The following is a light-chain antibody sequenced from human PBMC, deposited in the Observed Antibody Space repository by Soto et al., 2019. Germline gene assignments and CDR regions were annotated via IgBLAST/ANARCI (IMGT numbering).Light chain of an antibody. V-gene: IGLV2-14*01. CDR3: AACDDSLNGWV. CDR1: SSDVGAYNY. J-gene: IGLJ3*02. Sequence: QSVLTQPASVSGSPGQSITISCTGNSSDVGAYNYVSWYQQHPGKAPKLMIYEVNNRPSGVSNRFSGSKSGNTASLTISGLQAEDEADYYCAACDDSLNGWVFGGGTKLTVL. CDR2: EVN.